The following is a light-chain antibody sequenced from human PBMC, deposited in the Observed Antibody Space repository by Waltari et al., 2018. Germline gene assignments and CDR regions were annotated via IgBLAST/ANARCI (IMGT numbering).Light chain of an antibody. V-gene: IGKV3-11*01. J-gene: IGKJ2*01. CDR1: QSVTSW. CDR3: QQRDNWPPVYT. Sequence: ETVFTPSPATLSLSPGERATLSFRASQSVTSWLAWDQQKPGQAPRLLIYDASNRASGIPARFIGSGSGTDFTLTISSLGPEDFAVYYCQQRDNWPPVYTFGQGTKLEIK. CDR2: DAS.